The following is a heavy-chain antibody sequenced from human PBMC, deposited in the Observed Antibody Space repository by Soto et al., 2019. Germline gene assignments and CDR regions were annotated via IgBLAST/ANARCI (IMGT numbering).Heavy chain of an antibody. CDR1: GFTFSTYS. Sequence: GGSLRLSCAASGFTFSTYSMNWVRQAPGKGLEWVSYISSSSSTIYYADSVKGRFTISRDNAKNSLYLQMNSLRAEDTAVYYCARWSYDSSGYYKGALDYWGQGTLVTVSS. CDR3: ARWSYDSSGYYKGALDY. V-gene: IGHV3-48*01. J-gene: IGHJ4*02. D-gene: IGHD3-22*01. CDR2: ISSSSSTI.